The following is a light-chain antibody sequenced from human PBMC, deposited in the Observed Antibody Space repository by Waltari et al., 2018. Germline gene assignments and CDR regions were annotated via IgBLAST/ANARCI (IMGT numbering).Light chain of an antibody. V-gene: IGKV4-1*01. Sequence: DFVMTQSPDSLAVSLGERATINCKSSRSVLYSSNNKNYLAWSQQKPLQPPKLLIYWASTRESGVPDRFSGSGSATDFTLTISSLQAEDVAVYYCQQYYRAPQTFGQGTKVEIK. J-gene: IGKJ1*01. CDR2: WAS. CDR1: RSVLYSSNNKNY. CDR3: QQYYRAPQT.